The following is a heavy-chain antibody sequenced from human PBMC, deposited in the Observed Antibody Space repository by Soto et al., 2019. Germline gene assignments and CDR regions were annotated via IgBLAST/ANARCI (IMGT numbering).Heavy chain of an antibody. D-gene: IGHD3-16*01. J-gene: IGHJ5*02. CDR2: ISDNGTT. CDR3: VAYVWGGGLDP. Sequence: SETLSLTCTVSGGSISSYYWTWMRQPPGKGLEWIGFISDNGTTNFNPSLKSRVTMSVDTSEKQFSLKLSSVTAADTAVYYCVAYVWGGGLDPWGQGTLVTVSS. V-gene: IGHV4-59*01. CDR1: GGSISSYY.